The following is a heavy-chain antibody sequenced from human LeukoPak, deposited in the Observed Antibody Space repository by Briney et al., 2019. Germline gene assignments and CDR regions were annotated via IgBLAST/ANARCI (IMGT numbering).Heavy chain of an antibody. Sequence: GGSLRLSCAASGFTFTSYVMSWVRQAPGKGLEWVSGIGGSGGSTYYADSVKGRFTISRDNSKNTLYLQMNSLRDEDTAVYYCARGDTAIDYWGQGTLVTVSS. CDR3: ARGDTAIDY. CDR2: IGGSGGST. CDR1: GFTFTSYV. D-gene: IGHD5-18*01. V-gene: IGHV3-23*01. J-gene: IGHJ4*02.